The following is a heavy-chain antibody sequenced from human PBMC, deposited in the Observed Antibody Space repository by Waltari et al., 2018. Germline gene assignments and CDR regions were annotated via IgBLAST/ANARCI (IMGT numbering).Heavy chain of an antibody. Sequence: EVRLVEYGGGLVQPGGSLTLSCAASGFIVSDNYMSWVRRSPGKGVGWVSTLYGGGATFYADSVKGRFSITRDNSKNMVYLQMTTLRGDDTAVYYCARDHPIASGTFGDWGQGTQVTVSS. V-gene: IGHV3-53*01. D-gene: IGHD6-13*01. CDR1: GFIVSDNY. CDR2: LYGGGAT. J-gene: IGHJ4*02. CDR3: ARDHPIASGTFGD.